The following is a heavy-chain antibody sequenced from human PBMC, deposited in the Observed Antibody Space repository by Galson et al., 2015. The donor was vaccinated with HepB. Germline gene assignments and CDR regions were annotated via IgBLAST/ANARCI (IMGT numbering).Heavy chain of an antibody. CDR2: IIPIFGTA. J-gene: IGHJ4*02. CDR3: AISSDIVVVVAATSRFDY. Sequence: SVTVSCKASGGTFSSYAISWVRQAPGQGLEWMGGIIPIFGTANYAQKFQGRVTITADESTSTAYMELSSLRSEDTAVYYCAISSDIVVVVAATSRFDYWGQGTLVTVSS. D-gene: IGHD2-15*01. CDR1: GGTFSSYA. V-gene: IGHV1-69*13.